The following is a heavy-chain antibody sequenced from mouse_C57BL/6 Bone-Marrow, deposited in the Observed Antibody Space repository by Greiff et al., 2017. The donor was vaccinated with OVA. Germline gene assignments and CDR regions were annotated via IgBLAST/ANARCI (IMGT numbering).Heavy chain of an antibody. J-gene: IGHJ1*03. CDR2: IDPSDSET. Sequence: QVQLQPGAELVRPGSSVKLSCKASGYTFTSYWMHWVKQRPIQGLEWIGNIDPSDSETHYNQKFKDKATLTVDKSSSTAYMQLISLTSEDSAVYYCARPPITTVVPYWYFDVWGTGTTVTVSS. V-gene: IGHV1-52*01. CDR3: ARPPITTVVPYWYFDV. CDR1: GYTFTSYW. D-gene: IGHD1-1*01.